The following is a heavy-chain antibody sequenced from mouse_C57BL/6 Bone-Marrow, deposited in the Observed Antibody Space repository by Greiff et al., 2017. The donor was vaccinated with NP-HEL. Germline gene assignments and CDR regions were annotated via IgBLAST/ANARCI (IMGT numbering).Heavy chain of an antibody. Sequence: EVQRVESGGDLVKPGGSLKLSCAASGFTFSSYGMSWVRQTPDKRLEWVATISSGGSYTYYPDSVQGRFPISRDNAKNTLYLQMSSLKSEDTAMYYCARLGLTQAIFAYWGQGTLVTVSA. CDR1: GFTFSSYG. J-gene: IGHJ3*01. CDR3: ARLGLTQAIFAY. CDR2: ISSGGSYT. V-gene: IGHV5-6*01. D-gene: IGHD3-2*02.